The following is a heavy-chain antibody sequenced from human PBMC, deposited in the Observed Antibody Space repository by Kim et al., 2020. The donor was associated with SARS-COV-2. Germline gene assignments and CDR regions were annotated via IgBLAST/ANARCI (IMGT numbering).Heavy chain of an antibody. J-gene: IGHJ4*02. Sequence: GGSLRLSCAASGFTFNTYGIHWVRQAPGKGLEWVAVISYDGNHKYYADSVKGRFTISRDNSKNTLYLQMNSLRTEDTAVYYCAKSFSGSYFGYDYWGQGTLVTVSS. CDR2: ISYDGNHK. CDR1: GFTFNTYG. V-gene: IGHV3-30*18. CDR3: AKSFSGSYFGYDY. D-gene: IGHD1-26*01.